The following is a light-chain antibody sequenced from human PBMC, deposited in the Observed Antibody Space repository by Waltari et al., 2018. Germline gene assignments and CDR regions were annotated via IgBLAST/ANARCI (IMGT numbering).Light chain of an antibody. CDR3: QQYYSTPFT. CDR1: IINSSEKKNY. V-gene: IGKV4-1*01. J-gene: IGKJ3*01. CDR2: GAS. Sequence: IINSSEKKNYIGWYEQKSGKSPKLVIYGASTRESGVPDRFSGSVSGTDFTLTISSLQAEDVAVYDCQQYYSTPFTFGPGTKVDIK.